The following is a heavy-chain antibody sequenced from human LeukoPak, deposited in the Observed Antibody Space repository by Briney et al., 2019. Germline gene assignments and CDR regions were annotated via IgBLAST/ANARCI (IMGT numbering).Heavy chain of an antibody. V-gene: IGHV3-23*01. D-gene: IGHD6-19*01. Sequence: GGSLRLSCAASGFTFSSYAMSWVRQAPGKGLEWVSAISGSGGSTYYADSVKGRFTISRDNSKNTLYLQMNSLRAEDTAVYYCARDSDSSGWYSWVDYWGQGTLVTVSS. J-gene: IGHJ4*02. CDR1: GFTFSSYA. CDR2: ISGSGGST. CDR3: ARDSDSSGWYSWVDY.